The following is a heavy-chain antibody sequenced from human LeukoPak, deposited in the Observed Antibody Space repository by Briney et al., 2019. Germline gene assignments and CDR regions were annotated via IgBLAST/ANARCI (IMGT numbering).Heavy chain of an antibody. J-gene: IGHJ4*02. CDR2: ISAYSGNT. CDR1: GYTFTSYG. V-gene: IGHV1-18*01. Sequence: ASVKVSCKASGYTFTSYGISWVRQAPGQGLEWMGWISAYSGNTNYAQKLQGRVTMTTDTSTSTAYMELRSLRSDDTAVYYCARPPSTYDSSGLDYWGQGTLVTVSS. CDR3: ARPPSTYDSSGLDY. D-gene: IGHD3-22*01.